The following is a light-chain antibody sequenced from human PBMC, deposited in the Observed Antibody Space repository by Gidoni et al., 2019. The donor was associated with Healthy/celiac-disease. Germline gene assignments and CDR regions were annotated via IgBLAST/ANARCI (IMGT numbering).Light chain of an antibody. CDR2: QDS. CDR3: QAWDSSSHVV. Sequence: SYELTQPPSLSVSPGQTASITCPGDKLGDKYACWYQQKPGQSPVLVIYQDSKRPSGTPERFSGSNTGNTATLTISGTQAMDEADDYCQAWDSSSHVVFGGGTKLTVL. CDR1: KLGDKY. J-gene: IGLJ2*01. V-gene: IGLV3-1*01.